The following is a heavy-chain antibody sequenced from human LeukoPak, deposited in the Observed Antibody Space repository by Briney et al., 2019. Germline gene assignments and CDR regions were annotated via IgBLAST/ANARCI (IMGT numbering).Heavy chain of an antibody. J-gene: IGHJ4*02. Sequence: GGSLRLSCAASGFTFSSHWMHWVRQAPGKGLVWVSRINSDGSSISYADSVKGRFTISRDNSKNTLYLQMNSLRAEDTAVYYCAREGYYDSLHYWGQGTLVTVSS. CDR1: GFTFSSHW. CDR3: AREGYYDSLHY. CDR2: INSDGSSI. D-gene: IGHD3-22*01. V-gene: IGHV3-74*01.